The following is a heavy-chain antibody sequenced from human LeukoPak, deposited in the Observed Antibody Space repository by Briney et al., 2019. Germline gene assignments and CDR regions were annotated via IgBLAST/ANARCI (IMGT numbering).Heavy chain of an antibody. V-gene: IGHV4-34*01. Sequence: SETLSLTCAVYGGSFSGYYWSWIRQPPGKGLEWIGEINHSGSTNYNPSLKSRVTISVDTSKNQFSLKLSSVTAADTAVYYCAREATIEYFDYWGQGTLVTVSP. CDR2: INHSGST. CDR3: AREATIEYFDY. CDR1: GGSFSGYY. D-gene: IGHD5-12*01. J-gene: IGHJ4*02.